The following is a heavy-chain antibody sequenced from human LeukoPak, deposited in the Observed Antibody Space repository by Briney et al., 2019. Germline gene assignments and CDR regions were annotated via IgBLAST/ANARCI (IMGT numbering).Heavy chain of an antibody. CDR3: ARVGAYYDFWSGYYTGSRYFQH. D-gene: IGHD3-3*01. J-gene: IGHJ1*01. CDR1: GGSFSGYY. V-gene: IGHV4-34*01. Sequence: PSETLSLTCAVYGGSFSGYYWSWIRQPPGKGLEWIGEINHSGSTNYNPSLKSRVTISVDTSKNQFSLKLSSVTAADTAVYYCARVGAYYDFWSGYYTGSRYFQHWGQGTPVTVSS. CDR2: INHSGST.